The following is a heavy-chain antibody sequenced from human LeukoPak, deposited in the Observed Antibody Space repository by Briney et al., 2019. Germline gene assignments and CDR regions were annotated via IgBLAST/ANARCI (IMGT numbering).Heavy chain of an antibody. V-gene: IGHV4-34*01. CDR1: GGSFSGYY. CDR2: INHSGST. D-gene: IGHD6-19*01. J-gene: IGHJ4*02. CDR3: ARESLSVAEPYYFDY. Sequence: SETLSLTCAVYGGSFSGYYWSWIRQPPGKGLEWIGEINHSGSTNYNPSLKSRVTISVDTSKNQFSLKLSSVTAADTAVYYCARESLSVAEPYYFDYWGQGTLVTVSS.